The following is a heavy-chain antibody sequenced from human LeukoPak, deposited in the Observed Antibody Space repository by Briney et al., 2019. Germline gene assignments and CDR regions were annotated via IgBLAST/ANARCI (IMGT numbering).Heavy chain of an antibody. CDR3: ARFYSGSLDH. J-gene: IGHJ4*02. V-gene: IGHV4-61*05. D-gene: IGHD1-26*01. CDR2: IHSSGGS. Sequence: SETLSLTCTVSGGSISSSSYYWGWIRQPPGKGLEWMGHIHSSGGSSYYPSLKSRVTISVDTSKNQFSLKLSSVTAADTAVYYCARFYSGSLDHWGQGSLVTVSS. CDR1: GGSISSSSYY.